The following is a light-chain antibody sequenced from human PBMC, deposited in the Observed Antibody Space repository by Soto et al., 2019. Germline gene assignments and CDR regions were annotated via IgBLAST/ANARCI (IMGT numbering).Light chain of an antibody. CDR3: SSYTSSSTYV. J-gene: IGLJ1*01. Sequence: QSVLTQPASVSGSPEQSITISCTGTSSVVGGYNYVSWYQQHPGKAPKLMIYDVSNRPSGVSNRFSGSKSGNTASLTISGLQAEDEADYYCSSYTSSSTYVFGTGTKVTVL. V-gene: IGLV2-14*01. CDR2: DVS. CDR1: SSVVGGYNY.